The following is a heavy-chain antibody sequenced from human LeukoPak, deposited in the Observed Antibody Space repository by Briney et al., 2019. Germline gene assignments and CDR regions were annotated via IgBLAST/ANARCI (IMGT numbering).Heavy chain of an antibody. CDR2: INTNTGNP. CDR3: ASRYTTNWYG. J-gene: IGHJ4*02. V-gene: IGHV7-4-1*02. CDR1: GYTFTTSA. Sequence: ASVKVSCQASGYTFTTSAMNWVRQAPGQGLEWMGWINTNTGNPTYAQGFTGRFVFSLDTSVSTAYLQISSLQAEDTAVYYCASRYTTNWYGWGQGTLVTVSS. D-gene: IGHD6-13*01.